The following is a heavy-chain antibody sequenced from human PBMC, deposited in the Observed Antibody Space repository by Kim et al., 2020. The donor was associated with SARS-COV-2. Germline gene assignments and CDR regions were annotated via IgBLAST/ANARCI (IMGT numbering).Heavy chain of an antibody. Sequence: GGSLRLSCAASGFTFSTHAMSWVRQAPGKGLEWVSVIYATGRTTYYADSIKGRFIISRDNSRNTLFLQMHSLRAEDTALYFCGRGGVGPIDFWGQGTPVTVSS. CDR1: GFTFSTHA. CDR2: IYATGRTT. J-gene: IGHJ4*02. CDR3: GRGGVGPIDF. V-gene: IGHV3-23*03. D-gene: IGHD1-26*01.